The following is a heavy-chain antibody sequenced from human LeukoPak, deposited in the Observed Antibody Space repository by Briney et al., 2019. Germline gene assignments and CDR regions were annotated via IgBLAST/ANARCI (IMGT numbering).Heavy chain of an antibody. CDR2: IIPIFGTA. CDR1: GGTFSSYA. Sequence: SVKVSCKASGGTFSSYAISWVRQAPGQGLEWMGGIIPIFGTANYAQKIQGRVTITADESTSTAYMELSSLRSEDTAVYYCASRPPGDYYYYYMDLWRKATTVTVSS. D-gene: IGHD3-10*01. V-gene: IGHV1-69*01. CDR3: ASRPPGDYYYYYMDL. J-gene: IGHJ6*03.